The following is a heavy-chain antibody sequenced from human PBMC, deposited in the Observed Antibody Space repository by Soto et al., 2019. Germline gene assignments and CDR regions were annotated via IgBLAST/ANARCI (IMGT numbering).Heavy chain of an antibody. V-gene: IGHV3-30*18. CDR3: AKVESEGVSAYCGRDCYSWLSAGFDY. CDR1: GFTFKTYG. Sequence: QVQLVESGGDVVQPGTSLRLSCAASGFTFKTYGMHWVRQAPGKGLEWVAVISYDGSIEYYADSVKGRSTISRDNSKNTLYLQMNSLRVEDTAVYYCAKVESEGVSAYCGRDCYSWLSAGFDYWGQGTLVTVSS. J-gene: IGHJ4*02. CDR2: ISYDGSIE. D-gene: IGHD2-21*02.